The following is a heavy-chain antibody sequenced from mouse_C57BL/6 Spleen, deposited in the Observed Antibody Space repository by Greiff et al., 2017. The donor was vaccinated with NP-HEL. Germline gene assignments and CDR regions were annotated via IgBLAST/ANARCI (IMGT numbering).Heavy chain of an antibody. D-gene: IGHD2-10*01. CDR3: ARGPYYGNPYYAMDY. J-gene: IGHJ4*01. CDR1: GYAFSSYW. V-gene: IGHV1-80*01. Sequence: QVQLQQSGAELVKPGASVKISCKASGYAFSSYWMNWVKQRPGKGLEWIGQIYPGDGDTNYNGKFKGKATLTADKSSSTAYMQLSSLTSEDSAVYFCARGPYYGNPYYAMDYWGQGTSVTVSS. CDR2: IYPGDGDT.